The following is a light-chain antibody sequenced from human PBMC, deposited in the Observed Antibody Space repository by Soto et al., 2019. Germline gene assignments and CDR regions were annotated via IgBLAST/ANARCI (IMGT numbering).Light chain of an antibody. CDR3: QQYTNWPLSIT. J-gene: IGKJ5*01. Sequence: EIVMTQSPATLSVSPGERDTLSRRASQSVNIYLAWYQQKPGQAPRRLIFGASSRATGIPARFSGSGSGTEFNLTISSLQSEDFAVYYCQQYTNWPLSITVGPGTRLEI. CDR1: QSVNIY. CDR2: GAS. V-gene: IGKV3D-15*01.